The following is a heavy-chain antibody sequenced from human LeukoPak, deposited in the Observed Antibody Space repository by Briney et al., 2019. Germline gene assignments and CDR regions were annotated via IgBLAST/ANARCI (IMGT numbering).Heavy chain of an antibody. J-gene: IGHJ4*02. CDR2: IYTSGST. CDR3: ARGTTYYDILTGYSYPTSFDY. V-gene: IGHV4-61*02. CDR1: GGSINSSSYY. Sequence: SETLSLTCTVSGGSINSSSYYWSWIRQPAGKGLEWIGRIYTSGSTNYNPSLKSRVTISVDTSKNQFSLKLSSVTVADTAVYYCARGTTYYDILTGYSYPTSFDYWSQGTLVTVSS. D-gene: IGHD3-9*01.